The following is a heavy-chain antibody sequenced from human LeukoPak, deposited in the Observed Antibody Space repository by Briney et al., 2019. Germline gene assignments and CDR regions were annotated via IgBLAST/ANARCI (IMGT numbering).Heavy chain of an antibody. CDR2: IFSSGST. CDR3: ARLSNLSQH. D-gene: IGHD4-11*01. J-gene: IGHJ1*01. V-gene: IGHV4-39*01. CDR1: GDSISSSSFY. Sequence: SETLSLTCTVSGDSISSSSFYWGWIRQPPGKGLEWIGSIFSSGSTYYNPSLKSRVTISVDTSKNQFSLKLSSVTAADTAVYYCARLSNLSQHWGQGTLVTVSS.